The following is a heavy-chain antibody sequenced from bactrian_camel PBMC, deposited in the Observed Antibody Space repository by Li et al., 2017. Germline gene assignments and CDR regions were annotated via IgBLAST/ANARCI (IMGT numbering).Heavy chain of an antibody. V-gene: IGHV3S40*01. Sequence: VQLVESGGGLAQPGGSLRLSCAASGFPFSVYDMSWVRQAPGKGLEWVAGIVDNGATTYYSDSVKSRFTGSRDNAKNTVYLQLNSLKTEDTAVYYCAKRGVYSDYGGAGFGSWGQGTQVTVS. CDR1: GFPFSVYD. D-gene: IGHD4*01. CDR2: IVDNGATT. CDR3: AKRGVYSDYGGAGFGS. J-gene: IGHJ6*01.